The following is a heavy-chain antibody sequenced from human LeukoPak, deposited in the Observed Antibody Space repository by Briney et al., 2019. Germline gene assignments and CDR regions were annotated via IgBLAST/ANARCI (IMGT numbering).Heavy chain of an antibody. Sequence: PGGSLRLSCAASGFTVSSNYMSWVRQAPGKGLEWVSVIYSGGSTYYADSVKGRFTISRDNSKNTLYLQMNSLRAEDTAVYYCARLLWFGEFNWFDPWGQGTLVTVSS. CDR2: IYSGGST. CDR3: ARLLWFGEFNWFDP. J-gene: IGHJ5*02. D-gene: IGHD3-10*01. V-gene: IGHV3-53*01. CDR1: GFTVSSNY.